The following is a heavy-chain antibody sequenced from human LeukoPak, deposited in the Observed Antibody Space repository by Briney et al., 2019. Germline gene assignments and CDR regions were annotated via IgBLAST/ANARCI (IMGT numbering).Heavy chain of an antibody. D-gene: IGHD3-22*01. CDR2: INPNSGGT. V-gene: IGHV1-2*06. Sequence: ASVKVSCKASGYTFTGYYMHWVRQAPGQGLEWMGRINPNSGGTNYAQKFQGRVTMTRDTSISTAYMDLSRLRSDDTAVYYCARLSYDSSGYYNWFDPWGQGTLVTVSS. CDR3: ARLSYDSSGYYNWFDP. J-gene: IGHJ5*02. CDR1: GYTFTGYY.